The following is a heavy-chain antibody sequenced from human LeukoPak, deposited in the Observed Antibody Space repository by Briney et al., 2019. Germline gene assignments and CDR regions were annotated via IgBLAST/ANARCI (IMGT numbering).Heavy chain of an antibody. V-gene: IGHV1-46*01. CDR1: GYTFTSYY. D-gene: IGHD1-26*01. CDR3: ARDLIVGASGY. Sequence: ASVKVSCKASGYTFTSYYMHWVRQAPGQGLEWMGIINPSGGSTSYAQKFQGRVTMTRDMSTSTVYMELSSLRSEDTAVYYCARDLIVGASGYWGQGTLVTVSS. J-gene: IGHJ4*02. CDR2: INPSGGST.